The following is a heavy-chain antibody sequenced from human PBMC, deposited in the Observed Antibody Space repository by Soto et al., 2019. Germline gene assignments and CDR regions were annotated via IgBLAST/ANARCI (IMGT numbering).Heavy chain of an antibody. D-gene: IGHD6-19*01. CDR2: XFXXGXT. CDR1: GGSISGHY. V-gene: IGHV4-59*11. J-gene: IGHJ4*02. Sequence: PSETLSLTCTVSGGSISGHYWIWIRQPPGEGMEXIGXXFXXGXTXXXNXXSLKSRVTISVDTSKNQFSLSLSSVTAADTAVYYCARVGSSGWSPDYWGQGTLVTVSS. CDR3: ARVGSSGWSPDY.